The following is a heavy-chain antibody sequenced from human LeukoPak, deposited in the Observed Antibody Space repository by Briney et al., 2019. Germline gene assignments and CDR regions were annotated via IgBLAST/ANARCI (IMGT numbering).Heavy chain of an antibody. V-gene: IGHV3-30*18. D-gene: IGHD3-10*01. CDR2: ISYDGSNK. J-gene: IGHJ4*02. CDR1: GFTFSSYG. Sequence: GGSLRLSCAASGFTFSSYGMHWVRQAPGKGLEWVAVISYDGSNKYYADSVKGRFTISSDNSKNTLYLQMNSLRAEDTAVYYCAKDRGVADYWGQGTLVTVSS. CDR3: AKDRGVADY.